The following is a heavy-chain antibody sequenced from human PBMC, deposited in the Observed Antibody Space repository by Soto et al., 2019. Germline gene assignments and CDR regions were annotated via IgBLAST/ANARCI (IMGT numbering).Heavy chain of an antibody. Sequence: PGESQKSSCKASGYNFSTYWMGWVRQKTGKGLEWMGIIYPDDSDTRYNPSFEGHVTISVDKSISTAYLQWSSLKASDTAMYYCARHITMIVVAGAFDIWGQGTMVTVSS. V-gene: IGHV5-51*01. CDR1: GYNFSTYW. CDR2: IYPDDSDT. D-gene: IGHD3-22*01. J-gene: IGHJ3*02. CDR3: ARHITMIVVAGAFDI.